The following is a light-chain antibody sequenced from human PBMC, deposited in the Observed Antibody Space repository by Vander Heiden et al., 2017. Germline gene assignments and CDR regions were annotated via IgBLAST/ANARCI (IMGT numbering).Light chain of an antibody. CDR3: QSADSSGADVV. V-gene: IGLV3-25*03. CDR1: ALPKKY. J-gene: IGLJ2*01. CDR2: KDS. Sequence: SYELTQPPSVPVSPGPTARTTCAGDALPKKYAFWYQQKPGPAPVLVMYKDSERSSGIPDRFSGSSSGTTVTLTISGVQAEDEADYYCQSADSSGADVVFGGGTKLTVL.